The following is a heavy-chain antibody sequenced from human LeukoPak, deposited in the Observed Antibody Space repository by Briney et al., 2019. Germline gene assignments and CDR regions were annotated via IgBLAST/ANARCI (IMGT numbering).Heavy chain of an antibody. Sequence: SQTLSLTCAISGDSVSNNSASWNWIRQSPSRGLEWLGRTYYGSKWYNDCAVSVKGRISIDPDTSKNQFSLQLNSVTPEDTAVYYCTRGSPLYTWFDPWGQGTLVTVSS. CDR1: GDSVSNNSAS. V-gene: IGHV6-1*01. CDR3: TRGSPLYTWFDP. CDR2: TYYGSKWYN. D-gene: IGHD3-16*02. J-gene: IGHJ5*02.